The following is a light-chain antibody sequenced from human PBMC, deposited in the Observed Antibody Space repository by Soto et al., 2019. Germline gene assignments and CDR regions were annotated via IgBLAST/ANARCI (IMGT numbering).Light chain of an antibody. V-gene: IGKV1-39*01. CDR1: QSIATY. CDR3: QQSYNTPRT. Sequence: DIQMTQSPSSLSASIGDRVTITCRASQSIATYLNWYQQKPGKAPKLLIYSASVLHSGVPSRFSGSGSETDFSLTINSLQPEDFATYYCQQSYNTPRTFGQGTKVDIK. J-gene: IGKJ1*01. CDR2: SAS.